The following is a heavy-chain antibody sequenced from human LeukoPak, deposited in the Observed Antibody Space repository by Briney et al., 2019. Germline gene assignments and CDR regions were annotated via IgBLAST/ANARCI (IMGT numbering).Heavy chain of an antibody. Sequence: PGGSLNLSCAASGSTFSTYAMSWVRPAPGKGLEWVSAISGSGDRTYHAASVKGRFTTSRDNSKNTLYLQMNSLRAEDTAIYYCAKDLAYDSTDYHVVFDCWGQGTLVTVSS. CDR2: ISGSGDRT. D-gene: IGHD3-22*01. CDR1: GSTFSTYA. V-gene: IGHV3-23*01. J-gene: IGHJ4*02. CDR3: AKDLAYDSTDYHVVFDC.